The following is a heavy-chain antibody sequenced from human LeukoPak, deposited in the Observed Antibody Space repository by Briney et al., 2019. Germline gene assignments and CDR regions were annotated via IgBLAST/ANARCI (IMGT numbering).Heavy chain of an antibody. CDR1: GFTFSSYS. CDR2: ISSSSSYI. D-gene: IGHD5-24*01. CDR3: ARDKHNPGSAFDI. Sequence: GGSVRLSCAASGFTFSSYSMNWVRQAPGKGLEWVSSISSSSSYIYYADSVKGRFTISRDNAKNSLYLQMNSLRAEDTAVYYCARDKHNPGSAFDIWSQGTMLTVSS. J-gene: IGHJ3*02. V-gene: IGHV3-21*01.